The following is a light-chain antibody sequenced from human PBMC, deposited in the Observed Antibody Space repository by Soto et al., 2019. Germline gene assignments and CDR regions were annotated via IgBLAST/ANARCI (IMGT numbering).Light chain of an antibody. J-gene: IGLJ2*01. V-gene: IGLV2-23*02. Sequence: QSALTQPASVSGSPGQSITISCTGTTGDVGTYKFVSWYQQHPGIAPKLMIYEVSERPSGVSNRFSGSKSGNTASLTISGLQAEDEADYYCCSHAGSNVIFGGGTKLTVL. CDR3: CSHAGSNVI. CDR1: TGDVGTYKF. CDR2: EVS.